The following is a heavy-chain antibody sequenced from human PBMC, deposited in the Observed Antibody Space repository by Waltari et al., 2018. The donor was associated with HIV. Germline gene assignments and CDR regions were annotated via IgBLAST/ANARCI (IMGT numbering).Heavy chain of an antibody. D-gene: IGHD4-17*01. J-gene: IGHJ4*02. Sequence: LHPQESGPGLVKPSGTLATTCSVSGTSTSSSSYYSAWIRQPPGKGLEWMGAVYYSGTTYYNPSGKSSVSASVDGSKNELSLKVTAVTATETALYYCARIRWHSLYYFDSWGPGTLVTVSS. CDR1: GTSTSSSSYY. V-gene: IGHV4-39*01. CDR2: VYYSGTT. CDR3: ARIRWHSLYYFDS.